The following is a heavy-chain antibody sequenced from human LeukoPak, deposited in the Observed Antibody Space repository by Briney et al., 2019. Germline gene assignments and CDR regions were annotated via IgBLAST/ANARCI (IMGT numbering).Heavy chain of an antibody. CDR1: GFTFSSYA. D-gene: IGHD1-26*01. Sequence: GGSLRLSCAASGFTFSSYAMHWVRQAPGKGLEWVAVISYDGSNKYYADSVKGRFTISRDNSKNTLYLQMNSLRAEDTAVYYCARAPYSGSYTPNYRGQGTLVTVSS. V-gene: IGHV3-30-3*01. CDR3: ARAPYSGSYTPNY. J-gene: IGHJ4*02. CDR2: ISYDGSNK.